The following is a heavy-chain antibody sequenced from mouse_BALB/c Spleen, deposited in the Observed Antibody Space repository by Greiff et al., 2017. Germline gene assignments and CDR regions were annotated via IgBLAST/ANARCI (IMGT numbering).Heavy chain of an antibody. Sequence: EVQLQQSGAELVKPGASVKLSCTASGFNIKDTYMHWVKQRPEQGLEWIGRIDPANGNTKYDPKFQGKATITADTSSNTAYLQLSSLTSEDTAVYYCARRGNYGFYYAMDYWGQGTSVTVSS. V-gene: IGHV14-3*02. CDR2: IDPANGNT. CDR3: ARRGNYGFYYAMDY. CDR1: GFNIKDTY. J-gene: IGHJ4*01. D-gene: IGHD2-1*01.